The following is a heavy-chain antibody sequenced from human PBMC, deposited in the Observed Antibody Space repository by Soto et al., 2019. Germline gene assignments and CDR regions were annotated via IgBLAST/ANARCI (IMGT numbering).Heavy chain of an antibody. CDR1: GFTFSNAW. V-gene: IGHV3-15*07. J-gene: IGHJ6*02. CDR3: TTVKGRLVHYYYYGMDV. CDR2: VKSKTDGGTT. D-gene: IGHD2-2*01. Sequence: GGSLRLSCAASGFTFSNAWMNWVRQAPGKGLEWVGRVKSKTDGGTTDYAAPVKGRFTISRDDSKNTLYLQMNSLKTEDTAVYYCTTVKGRLVHYYYYGMDVWGQGTTVTVSS.